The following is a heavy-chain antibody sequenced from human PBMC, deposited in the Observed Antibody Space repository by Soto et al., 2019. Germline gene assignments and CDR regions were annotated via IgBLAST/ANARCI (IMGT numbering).Heavy chain of an antibody. J-gene: IGHJ4*01. V-gene: IGHV3-23*01. D-gene: IGHD2-21*01. CDR1: GLTFSSYA. CDR2: ISGSGGST. Sequence: EVQLLESGGGLVQPGGSLRLSCAASGLTFSSYAMSWVRQAPGKGLEWVSAISGSGGSTYYADSVKGRFTISRDNSKKTLYLQMNSVRAEETAVYYCAKLPQLWCLDYWGNGNLVTVSS. CDR3: AKLPQLWCLDY.